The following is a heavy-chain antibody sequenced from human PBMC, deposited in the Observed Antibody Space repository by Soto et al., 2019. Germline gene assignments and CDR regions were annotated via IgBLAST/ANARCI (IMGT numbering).Heavy chain of an antibody. D-gene: IGHD2-8*02. J-gene: IGHJ6*03. CDR3: ARDSDILVVYYYMDV. CDR1: GFTFSSYG. V-gene: IGHV3-33*01. Sequence: GGSLRLSSAASGFTFSSYGMHWVRQAPGKGLEWVAVIWYDGSNKYYADSVKGRFTISRDNSKNTLYLQMNSLRAEDTAVYYCARDSDILVVYYYMDVWGKGTTVTVSS. CDR2: IWYDGSNK.